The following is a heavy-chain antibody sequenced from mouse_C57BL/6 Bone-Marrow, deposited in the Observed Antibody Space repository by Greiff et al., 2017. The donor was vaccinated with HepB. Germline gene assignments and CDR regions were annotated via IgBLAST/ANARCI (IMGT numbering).Heavy chain of an antibody. V-gene: IGHV1-64*01. J-gene: IGHJ3*01. CDR1: GYTFTSYW. D-gene: IGHD2-5*01. Sequence: VQLQQPGAELVKPGASVELSCKASGYTFTSYWMHWVKQRPGQGLEWIGMIHPNSGSTNYNEKFKSKATLTVDKSSSTAYMQLSSLTSEDSAVYYCARRDYSNWFAYWGQGTLVTVSA. CDR2: IHPNSGST. CDR3: ARRDYSNWFAY.